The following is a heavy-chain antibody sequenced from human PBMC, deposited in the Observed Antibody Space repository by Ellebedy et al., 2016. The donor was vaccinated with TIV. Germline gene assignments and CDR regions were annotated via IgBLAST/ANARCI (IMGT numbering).Heavy chain of an antibody. CDR3: AKGGYRSTFDY. D-gene: IGHD5-12*01. V-gene: IGHV3-23*01. J-gene: IGHJ4*02. Sequence: GESLKISCAASGFTFSTYAMSWVRQAPGKGLEWVSAVSDSGGTTRHADSVRGRFTISRDNSKNTLYLQMNSLRAEDTALYYCAKGGYRSTFDYWGQGTLVTVSS. CDR1: GFTFSTYA. CDR2: VSDSGGTT.